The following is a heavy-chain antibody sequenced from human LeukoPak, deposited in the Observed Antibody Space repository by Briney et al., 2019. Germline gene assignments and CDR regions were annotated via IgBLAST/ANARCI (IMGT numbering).Heavy chain of an antibody. CDR3: ARELGIAASYFDY. CDR2: IYSGGSA. D-gene: IGHD6-13*01. V-gene: IGHV3-66*01. J-gene: IGHJ4*02. CDR1: GFTVSSNY. Sequence: GGSLRLSCAVSGFTVSSNYMSWVRQVPVKGLEWVSVIYSGGSAYYAESVKGRFTISRDNSKNTLYLHMNSLTAEDTAVYYCARELGIAASYFDYWGQGTLVTVSS.